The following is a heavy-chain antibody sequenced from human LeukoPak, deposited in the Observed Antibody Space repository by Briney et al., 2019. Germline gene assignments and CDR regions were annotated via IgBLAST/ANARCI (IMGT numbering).Heavy chain of an antibody. V-gene: IGHV4-39*07. CDR2: LLYSGMT. Sequence: SETLSLTCTVSGGSFKNNSKSWAWIRQSPGKGLEWIASLLYSGMTYYNPSLQSRVTVAVDMSKNQLSLSLLFVTAADTAVCYCAGDIGDYSGSPYTPFAPWAKETLVTVSS. CDR1: GGSFKNNSKS. J-gene: IGHJ5*02. D-gene: IGHD4-23*01. CDR3: AGDIGDYSGSPYTPFAP.